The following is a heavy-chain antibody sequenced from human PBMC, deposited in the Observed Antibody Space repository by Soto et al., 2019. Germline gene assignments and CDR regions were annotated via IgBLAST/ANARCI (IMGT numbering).Heavy chain of an antibody. CDR2: IIAIFGTA. D-gene: IGHD3-10*01. CDR1: GGTFSSYA. J-gene: IGHJ4*02. CDR3: ARSPPPRVGGGYFDY. V-gene: IGHV1-69*13. Sequence: SVKVSCKASGGTFSSYAISWVRQPRGQGLEWMGGIIAIFGTANYAQKFQGRLTISADESTSTPYMKLCSLRSEDTAVYYCARSPPPRVGGGYFDYWGQGTQVTVSS.